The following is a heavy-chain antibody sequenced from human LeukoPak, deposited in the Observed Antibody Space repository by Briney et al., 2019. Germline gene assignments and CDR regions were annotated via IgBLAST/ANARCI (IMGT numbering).Heavy chain of an antibody. CDR1: GGTFSSYA. V-gene: IGHV1-69*06. CDR3: ATYYDFWSGYSRSYYFDY. J-gene: IGHJ4*02. CDR2: IIPIFGTA. D-gene: IGHD3-3*01. Sequence: GASVKVSCKASGGTFSSYAISWVRQAPGQGLEWMGGIIPIFGTANYAQKFQGRVTITADKSTSTAYMELSSLRSEDTAVYYCATYYDFWSGYSRSYYFDYWGQGTLVTVSS.